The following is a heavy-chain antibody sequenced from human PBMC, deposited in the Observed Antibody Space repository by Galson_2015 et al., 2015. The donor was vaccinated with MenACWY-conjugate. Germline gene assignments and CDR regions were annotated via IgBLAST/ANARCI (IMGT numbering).Heavy chain of an antibody. V-gene: IGHV3-11*06. CDR1: DFSLSDYY. Sequence: SLRLSCAASDFSLSDYYLGWIRQAPGKGLEWVSYISSSSRFISYADSVKGRFTISSDNAKESLYLQMNSLRAEDTAVYYCARVASTRGYSYGFDYWGQGTLVTVSS. J-gene: IGHJ4*02. CDR2: ISSSSRFI. D-gene: IGHD5-18*01. CDR3: ARVASTRGYSYGFDY.